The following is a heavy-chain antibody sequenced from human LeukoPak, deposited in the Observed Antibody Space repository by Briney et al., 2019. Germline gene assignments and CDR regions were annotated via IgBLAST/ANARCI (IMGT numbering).Heavy chain of an antibody. CDR1: RFPFNSYS. D-gene: IGHD3-3*01. CDR2: INSSSSYI. Sequence: GVSLTPSCAASRFPFNSYSMKWVRQAPGRGLEWVSSINSSSSYIYYADSVKGRFNISRDNNKTSLYLQMNSMRADDTAVYYCARDWSGYSHDAFDIWGQGTMVTVSS. CDR3: ARDWSGYSHDAFDI. J-gene: IGHJ3*02. V-gene: IGHV3-21*01.